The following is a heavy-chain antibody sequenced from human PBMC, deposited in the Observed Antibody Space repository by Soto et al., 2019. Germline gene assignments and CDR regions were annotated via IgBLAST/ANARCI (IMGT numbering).Heavy chain of an antibody. V-gene: IGHV4-61*01. CDR1: GVSVSRGSYS. J-gene: IGHJ4*02. CDR2: VHDSGST. Sequence: SETLSLTCTVSGVSVSRGSYSWSWIRQSPGKGLEWIGYVHDSGSTAYSPSLESRVTISVDTAKNQVSLKLSSVTSADSAFYYCARAKVVAYYYDTSGYYTTFDFWGQGTQVAVSS. D-gene: IGHD3-22*01. CDR3: ARAKVVAYYYDTSGYYTTFDF.